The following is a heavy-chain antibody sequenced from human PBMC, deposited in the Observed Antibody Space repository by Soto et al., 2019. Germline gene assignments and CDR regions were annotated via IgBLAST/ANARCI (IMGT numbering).Heavy chain of an antibody. CDR2: ISGYNGNT. CDR1: GYSFTTYG. CDR3: AREGPAPYYYYGMDV. Sequence: QGQLVQSRGEVKKPGASVKVSCKTSGYSFTTYGINWVRQAPGQGLEGMGWISGYNGNTNYAQNLQGRVTMTTDTSTSTAYMELRSLRSDDTAVYYCAREGPAPYYYYGMDVWGQGSTVTVSS. J-gene: IGHJ6*02. V-gene: IGHV1-18*01.